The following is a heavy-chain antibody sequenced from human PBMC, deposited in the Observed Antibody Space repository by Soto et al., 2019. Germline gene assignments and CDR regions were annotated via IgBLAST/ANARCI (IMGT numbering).Heavy chain of an antibody. CDR3: ARDSFTVVTLGMDV. CDR1: GFTFSSYG. J-gene: IGHJ6*02. Sequence: QVQLVESGGGVVQPGRSLRLSCAASGFTFSSYGMHWVRQAPGKGLEWVAVIWYDGSNKYYADSVKGRFTISRDNSKNTLYLQMNSLRAEDTAVYYCARDSFTVVTLGMDVWGQGTTVTVSS. CDR2: IWYDGSNK. V-gene: IGHV3-33*01. D-gene: IGHD4-17*01.